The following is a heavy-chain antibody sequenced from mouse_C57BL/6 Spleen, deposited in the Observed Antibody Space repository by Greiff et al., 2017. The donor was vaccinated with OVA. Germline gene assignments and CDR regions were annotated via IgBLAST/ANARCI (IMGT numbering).Heavy chain of an antibody. CDR2: ISYDGSN. CDR3: ASSPYYYGSSYWYFDV. D-gene: IGHD1-1*01. V-gene: IGHV3-6*01. CDR1: GYSITSGYY. Sequence: EVKLMESGPGLVKPSQSLSLTCSVTGYSITSGYYWNWIRQFPGNKLEWMGYISYDGSNNYNPSLKNRISITRDTSKHQIFLKLNSVTTEDTATYYCASSPYYYGSSYWYFDVWGTGTTVTVSS. J-gene: IGHJ1*03.